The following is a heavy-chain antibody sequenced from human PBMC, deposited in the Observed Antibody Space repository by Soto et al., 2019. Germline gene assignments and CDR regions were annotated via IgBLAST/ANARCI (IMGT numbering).Heavy chain of an antibody. CDR3: AKDQSLDCSSTSCYSDAFDI. D-gene: IGHD2-2*01. CDR2: ISGSGGST. Sequence: EVQLLESGGGLVQPGGSLRLSCAASGFTFSSYAMSWVRQAPGKGLEWVSAISGSGGSTYYADSVKGRFTISRDNSKNTLYLQMNSLRAEDTAVYYCAKDQSLDCSSTSCYSDAFDIWGQGTMVTVSS. CDR1: GFTFSSYA. J-gene: IGHJ3*02. V-gene: IGHV3-23*01.